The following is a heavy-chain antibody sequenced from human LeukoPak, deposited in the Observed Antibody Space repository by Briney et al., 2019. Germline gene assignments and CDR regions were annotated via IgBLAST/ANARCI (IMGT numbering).Heavy chain of an antibody. CDR2: ISAYNGNT. CDR3: AIGSPIVVVPAAADY. V-gene: IGHV1-18*01. J-gene: IGHJ4*02. CDR1: GYTFTSYG. Sequence: GASVKVSCKASGYTFTSYGISWVRQAPGQGLEWMGWISAYNGNTNYAQKLQGRVTMTTDTSTSTAYMELRSLRSDDTAVYYCAIGSPIVVVPAAADYWGQGTLVTVSS. D-gene: IGHD2-2*01.